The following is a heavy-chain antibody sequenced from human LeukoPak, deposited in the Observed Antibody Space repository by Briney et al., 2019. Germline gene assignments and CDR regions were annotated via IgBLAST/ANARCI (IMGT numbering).Heavy chain of an antibody. Sequence: PSETLSLTCTVSDGSITSSFWSWIRQPPGKGLEWIGYVHYSGVTNSNPSLKSRVTISVDTSKNQFSLKLNSVTAADTAVYFCARYYCPGGSCSHFDYWGPGTLVTVSS. D-gene: IGHD2-8*02. J-gene: IGHJ4*02. CDR3: ARYYCPGGSCSHFDY. CDR1: DGSITSSF. V-gene: IGHV4-59*01. CDR2: VHYSGVT.